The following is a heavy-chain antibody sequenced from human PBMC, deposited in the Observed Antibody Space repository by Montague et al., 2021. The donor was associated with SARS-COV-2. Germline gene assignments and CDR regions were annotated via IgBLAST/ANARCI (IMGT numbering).Heavy chain of an antibody. Sequence: SETLSLTCAVSGGSITTNHWWTWVRQSPGKGLEWIGEIWHSGSTKSNPSLKSRVTMSVDKSQNQFSLRLTSATAANTAIYYCGRMPGLYYRSAMDVWGQGTPVTVSS. D-gene: IGHD2-2*01. V-gene: IGHV4-4*02. CDR3: GRMPGLYYRSAMDV. J-gene: IGHJ6*02. CDR2: IWHSGST. CDR1: GGSITTNHW.